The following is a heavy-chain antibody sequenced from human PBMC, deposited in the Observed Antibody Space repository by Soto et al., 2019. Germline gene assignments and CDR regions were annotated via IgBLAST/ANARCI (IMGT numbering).Heavy chain of an antibody. J-gene: IGHJ5*02. CDR2: INHSGST. V-gene: IGHV4-34*01. CDR1: GGSFTGYN. CDR3: ARKKWEPPLCFDP. Sequence: TLSLTRTGYGGSFTGYNWRWIRQPPGRGLGWIGEINHSGSTNYNPSLKSRVTISVDTSKNQFSLKLSSVTAADTAVYYCARKKWEPPLCFDPWGQGTLVTVS. D-gene: IGHD1-26*01.